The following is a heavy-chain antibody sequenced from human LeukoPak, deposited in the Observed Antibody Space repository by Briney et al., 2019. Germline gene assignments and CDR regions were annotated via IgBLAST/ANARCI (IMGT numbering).Heavy chain of an antibody. CDR3: ARRSLLTYGHAFVI. CDR2: IHSSGNT. D-gene: IGHD3-10*01. CDR1: GDSIGNYY. V-gene: IGHV4-59*01. Sequence: SETLSLTCTVSGDSIGNYYWSWIRQPPGKGPEWIGYIHSSGNTNYNPSLESRVTMSVDTSKNQFSLKLTSVSTADTAVYYCARRSLLTYGHAFVIWAQGTLVTVSS. J-gene: IGHJ3*02.